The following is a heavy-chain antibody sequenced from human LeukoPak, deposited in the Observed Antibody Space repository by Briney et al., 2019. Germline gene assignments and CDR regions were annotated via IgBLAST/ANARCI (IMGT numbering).Heavy chain of an antibody. CDR1: GFTFSTYW. J-gene: IGHJ4*02. CDR3: ARGSAVTANNFDF. Sequence: GGSLRLSCTASGFTFSTYWMSWVRQAPGKGLEWVANTREDGSEKYYVDSVKGRFTISRDNAKNSLYLQMNSLRAEDTAVYYCARGSAVTANNFDFWGQGTLVTVSS. V-gene: IGHV3-7*01. D-gene: IGHD4-11*01. CDR2: TREDGSEK.